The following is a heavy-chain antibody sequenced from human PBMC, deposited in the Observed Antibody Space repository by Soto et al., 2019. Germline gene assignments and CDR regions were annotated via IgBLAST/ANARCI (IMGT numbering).Heavy chain of an antibody. CDR1: GGTFSSYT. CDR2: IMPILGIA. Sequence: QVQLVQSGAEVKKPGSSVKVSCKASGGTFSSYTISWVRQAPGQGLEWMGRIMPILGIANYAQKFQGRVPITSDKSTSTAYMELNSLRSDDTAVYYCARSRHYDILRVWGQGTTVTVSS. J-gene: IGHJ6*02. CDR3: ARSRHYDILRV. V-gene: IGHV1-69*02. D-gene: IGHD3-9*01.